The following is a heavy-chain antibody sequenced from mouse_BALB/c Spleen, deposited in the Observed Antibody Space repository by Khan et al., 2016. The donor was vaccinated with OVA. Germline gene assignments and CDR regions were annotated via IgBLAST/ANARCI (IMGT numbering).Heavy chain of an antibody. CDR1: GFNIKDTY. CDR3: ARGGWSYAMDY. CDR2: IDPANGNT. Sequence: VQLQQSGAELVKPGASVKLSCTASGFNIKDTYIHWVMQRPEQGLEWIGRIDPANGNTKYDPKFPGKATITTDTSSNKAYLQLSSLTSEDTAVYYCARGGWSYAMDYWGQGTSVTVSS. D-gene: IGHD1-1*02. J-gene: IGHJ4*01. V-gene: IGHV14-3*02.